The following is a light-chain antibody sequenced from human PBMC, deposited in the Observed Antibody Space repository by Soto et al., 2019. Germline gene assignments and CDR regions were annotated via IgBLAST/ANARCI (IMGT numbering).Light chain of an antibody. CDR1: QSVNNNY. CDR3: QPYGSSQYT. Sequence: EIVLTQSPGTLSLSPGGRATLSCRASQSVNNNYLAWYQQKPGQAPRLLIYGASSRATGIPDRFSGSGSGTDFTLTISRLEPEDVAVYSWQPYGSSQYTFGQGTKLEIK. V-gene: IGKV3-20*01. CDR2: GAS. J-gene: IGKJ2*01.